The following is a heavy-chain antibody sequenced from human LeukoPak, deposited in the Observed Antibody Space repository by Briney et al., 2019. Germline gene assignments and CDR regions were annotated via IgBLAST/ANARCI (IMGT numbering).Heavy chain of an antibody. CDR3: ARESGSYYNRKFDY. Sequence: PGGSLRLSCAASGFTVSSNYMSWIRQPAGKGLEWIGRIYTSGSTNYNPSLKSRVTMSVDTSKNQFSLKLSSVTAADTAVYYCARESGSYYNRKFDYWGQGTLVTVSS. CDR1: GFTVSSNY. CDR2: IYTSGST. J-gene: IGHJ4*02. V-gene: IGHV4-4*07. D-gene: IGHD1-26*01.